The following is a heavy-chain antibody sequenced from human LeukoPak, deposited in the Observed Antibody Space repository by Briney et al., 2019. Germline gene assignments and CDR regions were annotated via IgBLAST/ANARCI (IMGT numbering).Heavy chain of an antibody. Sequence: QTSETLSLTCTVSGGSISNYYWSWLRQPPGKGLEWIGYIYYNGSTNYNPSLKSRVTISVDTSKNQFSLKLSSVTAADTAVYYCARVYYSSSYDYWYFDLWGRGTLVTVS. CDR1: GGSISNYY. J-gene: IGHJ2*01. V-gene: IGHV4-59*01. CDR2: IYYNGST. CDR3: ARVYYSSSYDYWYFDL. D-gene: IGHD6-13*01.